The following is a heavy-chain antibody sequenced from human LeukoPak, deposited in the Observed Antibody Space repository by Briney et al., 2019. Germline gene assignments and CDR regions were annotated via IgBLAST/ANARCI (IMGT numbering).Heavy chain of an antibody. D-gene: IGHD6-13*01. CDR3: ARSDGSSWYSLHDC. CDR1: GFTFSRYW. V-gene: IGHV3-7*01. CDR2: MNQDGSEI. Sequence: GGSLRLSCAASGFTFSRYWMSWVRQAPGKGLEWVANMNQDGSEIYHVASVKDRFTISRDNAKNSLYLQMNSLRAEDTAVYYCARSDGSSWYSLHDCWGQGTLVTASS. J-gene: IGHJ4*02.